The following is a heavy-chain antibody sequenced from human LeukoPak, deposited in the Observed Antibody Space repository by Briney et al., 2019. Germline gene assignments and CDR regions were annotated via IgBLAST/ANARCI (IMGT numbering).Heavy chain of an antibody. V-gene: IGHV1-18*01. D-gene: IGHD6-13*01. Sequence: RASVKVSCKASGYTFTSYGISWVRQAPGQGLEWMGWISAYNGNTNYAQKLQGRVTMTTDTSTSTAYMELRSLRSDDTAVYYCAREAAETFYYYYGVDVWGQGTTVTVSS. J-gene: IGHJ6*02. CDR3: AREAAETFYYYYGVDV. CDR2: ISAYNGNT. CDR1: GYTFTSYG.